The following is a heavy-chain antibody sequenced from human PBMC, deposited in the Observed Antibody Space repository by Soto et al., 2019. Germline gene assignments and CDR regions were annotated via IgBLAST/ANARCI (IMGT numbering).Heavy chain of an antibody. CDR2: ISYDGSNK. J-gene: IGHJ4*02. CDR3: ARDGMDYYGSGSRPGRFDY. CDR1: GFTFSSYA. V-gene: IGHV3-30-3*01. Sequence: PGGSLRLSCAASGFTFSSYAMHWVRQAPGKGLEWVAVISYDGSNKYYADSVKGRFTISRDNSKNTLYLQMNSLRAEDTAVYYCARDGMDYYGSGSRPGRFDYWGQGTLVT. D-gene: IGHD3-10*01.